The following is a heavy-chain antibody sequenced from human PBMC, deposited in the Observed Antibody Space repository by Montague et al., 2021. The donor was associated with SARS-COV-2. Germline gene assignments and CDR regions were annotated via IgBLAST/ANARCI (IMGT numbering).Heavy chain of an antibody. V-gene: IGHV4-59*01. D-gene: IGHD3-3*01. J-gene: IGHJ4*02. CDR2: FYYSGST. Sequence: SETLSLTCTVSGGSISSYYWSWIRQPPGKGLEWIGYFYYSGSTNYNPSLKSRVTISVDTSKNQFSLKLSSVTAADTAVYYCARYYYDFWSGYYSHYYFDYWGQGTLVTVSS. CDR3: ARYYYDFWSGYYSHYYFDY. CDR1: GGSISSYY.